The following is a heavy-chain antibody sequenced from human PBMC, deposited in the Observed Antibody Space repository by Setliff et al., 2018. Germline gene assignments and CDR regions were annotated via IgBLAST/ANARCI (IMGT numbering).Heavy chain of an antibody. J-gene: IGHJ6*03. CDR3: ARGPTIFGAIYYMDV. Sequence: GGSLRLSCAASGFTFSSYSMNWVRQAPGKGLEWVSYISSSSSTIYYSDSVKGRFTISRDNAKNSLYLQMNSLRAEDTAVYYCARGPTIFGAIYYMDVWGKGTTVTVSS. V-gene: IGHV3-48*01. D-gene: IGHD3-3*01. CDR2: ISSSSSTI. CDR1: GFTFSSYS.